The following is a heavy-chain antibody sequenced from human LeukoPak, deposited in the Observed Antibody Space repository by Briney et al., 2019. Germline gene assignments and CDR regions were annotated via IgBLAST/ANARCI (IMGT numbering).Heavy chain of an antibody. Sequence: ASVKVSCKASGYTFTGYYMHWVRQAPGQGLEWMGRINPNSGGTDYAQKFQGRVTMTRDTSISTAYMELSSLRSEDTAVYYCARAVTSYYYYMDVWGKGTTVTVSS. CDR1: GYTFTGYY. J-gene: IGHJ6*03. D-gene: IGHD2-21*02. CDR2: INPNSGGT. V-gene: IGHV1-2*06. CDR3: ARAVTSYYYYMDV.